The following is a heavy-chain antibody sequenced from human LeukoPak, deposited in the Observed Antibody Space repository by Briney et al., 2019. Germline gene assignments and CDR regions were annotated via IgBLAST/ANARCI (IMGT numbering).Heavy chain of an antibody. V-gene: IGHV3-23*01. J-gene: IGHJ4*02. Sequence: GGSLRLSCAASGFTFSTYAMSWVRQAPGKGLEWVSSISDTGGATYYAESVKGRFTISRDNDRNTFYLQLTSPRDEDTALYYCAKGGGSTFDNWGQGILVTVSS. CDR2: ISDTGGAT. CDR3: AKGGGSTFDN. D-gene: IGHD3-10*01. CDR1: GFTFSTYA.